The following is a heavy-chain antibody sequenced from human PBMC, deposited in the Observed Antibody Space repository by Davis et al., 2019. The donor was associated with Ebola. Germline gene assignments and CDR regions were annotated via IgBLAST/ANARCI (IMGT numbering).Heavy chain of an antibody. V-gene: IGHV4-39*01. D-gene: IGHD3-10*01. CDR2: IYYSGST. CDR3: ARSWFGELFTNWFDP. J-gene: IGHJ5*02. CDR1: GGSISSYY. Sequence: SETLSLTCTVSGGSISSYYWGWIRQPPGKGLEWIGSIYYSGSTYYNPSLKSRVTISVDTSKNQFSLKLSSVTAADTAVYYCARSWFGELFTNWFDPWGQGTLVTVSS.